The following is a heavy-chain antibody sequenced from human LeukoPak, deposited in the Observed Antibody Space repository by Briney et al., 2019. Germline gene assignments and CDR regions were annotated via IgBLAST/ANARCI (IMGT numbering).Heavy chain of an antibody. D-gene: IGHD6-13*01. CDR1: GFTFSSYS. J-gene: IGHJ4*02. CDR2: ISSSSSYI. CDR3: ARGGDSSSWFFDY. V-gene: IGHV3-21*01. Sequence: GGSLRLSXAASGFTFSSYSMNWVRQAPGKGLEWVSSISSSSSYIYYADSVKGRFTISRDNAKNSLYLQMNSLRAEDTAVYYCARGGDSSSWFFDYWGQGTLVTVSS.